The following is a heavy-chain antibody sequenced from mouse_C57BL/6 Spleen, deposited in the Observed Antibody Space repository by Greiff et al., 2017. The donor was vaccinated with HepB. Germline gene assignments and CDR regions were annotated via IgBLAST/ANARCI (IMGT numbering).Heavy chain of an antibody. CDR3: ARSGTAQALAY. D-gene: IGHD3-2*02. Sequence: VQLQQPGAELVKPGASVKLSCKASGYTFTSYWMHWVKQRPGQGLEWIGMIHPNSGSTNYNEKFKSKATLTVDKSSSTAYMQLSSLTSEDSAVYYCARSGTAQALAYWGQGTLVTVSA. J-gene: IGHJ3*01. CDR2: IHPNSGST. V-gene: IGHV1-64*01. CDR1: GYTFTSYW.